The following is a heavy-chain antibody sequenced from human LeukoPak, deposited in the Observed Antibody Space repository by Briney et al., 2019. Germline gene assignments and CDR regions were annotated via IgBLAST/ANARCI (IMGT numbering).Heavy chain of an antibody. V-gene: IGHV4-39*01. J-gene: IGHJ4*02. CDR3: ATREPHLPRAPGEY. D-gene: IGHD1-26*01. CDR2: ISHSGTT. CDR1: GGSITLSDYY. Sequence: PSESLSLTCTVSGGSITLSDYYWGWIRLPPGKGLEWIGTISHSGTTYYNPSLQSRVSISVDKSKNQFSPNVKSVTPPYTPVYLRATREPHLPRAPGEYWGPGTLVPVSS.